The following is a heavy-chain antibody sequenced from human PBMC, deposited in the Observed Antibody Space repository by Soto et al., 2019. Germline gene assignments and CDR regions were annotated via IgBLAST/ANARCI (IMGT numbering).Heavy chain of an antibody. J-gene: IGHJ3*02. CDR2: IWYDGSNK. Sequence: PGGSLRLSCAASGFTFCSYGMHWVRQAPGKGLEWVAVIWYDGSNKYYADSVKGRFTISRDNSKNTLYLQMNSLRAEDTAVYYCARDTVASVVLPAAIGESDDAFDIWGQGTMVTVSS. CDR3: ARDTVASVVLPAAIGESDDAFDI. CDR1: GFTFCSYG. D-gene: IGHD2-2*01. V-gene: IGHV3-33*01.